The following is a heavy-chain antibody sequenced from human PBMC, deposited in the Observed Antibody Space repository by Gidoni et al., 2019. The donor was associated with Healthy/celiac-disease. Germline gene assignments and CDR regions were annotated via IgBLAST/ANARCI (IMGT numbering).Heavy chain of an antibody. V-gene: IGHV3-15*01. CDR2: IKSKTDGGTT. D-gene: IGHD3-10*01. CDR3: TPLWFGEYPNYYYGMDV. Sequence: EVQLVESGGGLVKPGGSLRLSCAASGFTFSNAWMSWVRQAPGKGLGWVGRIKSKTDGGTTDYAAPVKGRFTISRDDSKNTLYLQMNSLKTEDTAVYYCTPLWFGEYPNYYYGMDVWGQGTTVTVSS. CDR1: GFTFSNAW. J-gene: IGHJ6*02.